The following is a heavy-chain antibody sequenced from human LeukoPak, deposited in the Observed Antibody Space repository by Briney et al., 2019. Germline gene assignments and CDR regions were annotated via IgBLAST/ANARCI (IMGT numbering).Heavy chain of an antibody. CDR3: ARSPDILTGEKFDY. D-gene: IGHD3-9*01. CDR1: GYTFTGYY. J-gene: IGHJ4*02. CDR2: MNPKSGGT. V-gene: IGHV1-2*02. Sequence: ASVKVSCKASGYTFTGYYVHWVRQAPGQGLEWMGWMNPKSGGTNYAQKFEARVTMNRDTSISTACMELSRLRFDDTAVYYCARSPDILTGEKFDYWGQGTLVTVSS.